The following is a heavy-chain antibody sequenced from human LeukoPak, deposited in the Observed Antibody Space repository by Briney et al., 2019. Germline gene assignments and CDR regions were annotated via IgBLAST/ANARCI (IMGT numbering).Heavy chain of an antibody. J-gene: IGHJ4*02. CDR3: ARDGYPGGGYNYGIDY. CDR2: ISYDGSNK. D-gene: IGHD5-18*01. CDR1: GYTFSSYG. Sequence: PGRSLRLSCAASGYTFSSYGMHWVRQAPGKGLQWVAVISYDGSNKYYADSVKGRFTISRDNAKNTLYLQMNSLRAEDTAVYYCARDGYPGGGYNYGIDYWGQGTLVTVSS. V-gene: IGHV3-30*03.